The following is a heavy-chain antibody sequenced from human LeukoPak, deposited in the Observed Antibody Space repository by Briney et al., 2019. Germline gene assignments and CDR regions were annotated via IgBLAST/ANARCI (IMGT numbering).Heavy chain of an antibody. J-gene: IGHJ5*01. Sequence: GESLQISCKGSGNSFTSYWIGWVRQLPGKGLEWMGIIYPGDSDTRYSPSFQGQVTISADKSISTVYLQWNSLKASDTAMYYCAFSLGDGSGSSFNWFDSWSQGTLVTVSS. CDR3: AFSLGDGSGSSFNWFDS. V-gene: IGHV5-51*01. CDR2: IYPGDSDT. D-gene: IGHD3-10*01. CDR1: GNSFTSYW.